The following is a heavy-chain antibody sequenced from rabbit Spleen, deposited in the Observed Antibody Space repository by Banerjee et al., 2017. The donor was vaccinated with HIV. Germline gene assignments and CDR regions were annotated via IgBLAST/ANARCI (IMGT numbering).Heavy chain of an antibody. CDR3: VRDLTGVIGWNCTV. Sequence: QEQLEESGGGLVQPEGSLTLTCSASAFSLMYNDVMCWVRQAPGKGLEWIGCINSDTGKSVLASWAKGRLTISRISSTTVTLQMTSLTAADTATYFCVRDLTGVIGWNCTVGGPGPLATVS. CDR1: AFSLMYNDV. CDR2: INSDTGKS. J-gene: IGHJ2*01. V-gene: IGHV1S45*01. D-gene: IGHD1-1*01.